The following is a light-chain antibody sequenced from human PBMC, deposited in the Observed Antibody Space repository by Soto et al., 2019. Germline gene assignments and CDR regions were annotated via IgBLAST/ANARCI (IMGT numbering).Light chain of an antibody. V-gene: IGKV1-9*01. Sequence: DIQLTQSSSFLSASVGDRVTITCRASQGIGTYVAWYQQKPGTAPNLLLYAASTLQSGVPSRFSGSGSGTEFTLTISSLQAEDFATYYCQQVNSHPLTFGGGTKV. J-gene: IGKJ4*01. CDR1: QGIGTY. CDR2: AAS. CDR3: QQVNSHPLT.